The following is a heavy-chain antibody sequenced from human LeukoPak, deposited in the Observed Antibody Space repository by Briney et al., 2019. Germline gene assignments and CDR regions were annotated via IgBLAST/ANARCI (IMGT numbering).Heavy chain of an antibody. Sequence: GGSLRLSCAASGFTASSNYMSWVRQAPGKGLEWVSVIYSGGSTYYADSVKGRFTISRDNSKNTLYLQMNSLRAEDTAVYYCARDGTVTDAFDIWGQGTMVTVSS. CDR3: ARDGTVTDAFDI. CDR1: GFTASSNY. J-gene: IGHJ3*02. D-gene: IGHD4-17*01. V-gene: IGHV3-66*01. CDR2: IYSGGST.